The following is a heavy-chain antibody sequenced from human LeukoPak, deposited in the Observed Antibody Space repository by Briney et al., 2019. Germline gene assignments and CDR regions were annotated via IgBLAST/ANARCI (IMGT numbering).Heavy chain of an antibody. CDR3: TRRITGPLGAFDL. CDR2: IRGKADNYAT. V-gene: IGHV3-73*01. D-gene: IGHD1-14*01. J-gene: IGHJ3*01. Sequence: PGGSLRLSCAASGFSFSGSAMHWVRQASGKGLEWVGRIRGKADNYATAYAASVRGRFTISRDDSKNTAYLQMNSLKAEDTAVYYCTRRITGPLGAFDLWGQGTMVTVPS. CDR1: GFSFSGSA.